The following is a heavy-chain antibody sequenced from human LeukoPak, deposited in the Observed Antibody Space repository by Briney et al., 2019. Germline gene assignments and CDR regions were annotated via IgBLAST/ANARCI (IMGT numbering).Heavy chain of an antibody. D-gene: IGHD3-3*01. CDR1: GFTVSSNY. J-gene: IGHJ5*02. CDR3: ARANVFGEFYP. V-gene: IGHV3-53*01. CDR2: IYSGGST. Sequence: PGGSLRLSCAASGFTVSSNYMSWVRQAPRKGLEWVSVIYSGGSTYYADSVKGRFTISRHNSKTTLYLQMSSLRAEDTAVYYCARANVFGEFYPWGQGTLVTVSS.